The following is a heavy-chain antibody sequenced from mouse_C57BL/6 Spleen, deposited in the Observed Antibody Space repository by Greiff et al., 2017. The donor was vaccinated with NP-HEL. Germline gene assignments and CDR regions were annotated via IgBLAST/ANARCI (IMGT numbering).Heavy chain of an antibody. CDR1: GYTFTSYW. V-gene: IGHV1-69*01. D-gene: IGHD4-1*01. Sequence: QVQLQQPGAELVMPGASVKLSCKASGYTFTSYWMHWVKQRPGQGLEWIGEIDPSDSYTNYNQKFTGKSTLTVDKSSSTAYMQLSSLTSEDSAVYYCARGTGTGFDYWGQGTTLTVSS. CDR2: IDPSDSYT. J-gene: IGHJ2*01. CDR3: ARGTGTGFDY.